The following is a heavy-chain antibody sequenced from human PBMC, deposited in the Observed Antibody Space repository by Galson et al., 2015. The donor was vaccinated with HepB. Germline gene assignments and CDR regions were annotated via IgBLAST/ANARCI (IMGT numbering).Heavy chain of an antibody. CDR2: IYPGDSNT. D-gene: IGHD3-9*01. Sequence: QSGAEVKKPGESLKISCKGSGYSFNTYWTAWVRQVPGKGLEWMGIIYPGDSNTRYSPSFQGQVTISADKSINTAYLQWSSLRASDTAIYYCARRDINNWYFSLWGRGTLVTVS. CDR3: ARRDINNWYFSL. J-gene: IGHJ2*01. V-gene: IGHV5-51*01. CDR1: GYSFNTYW.